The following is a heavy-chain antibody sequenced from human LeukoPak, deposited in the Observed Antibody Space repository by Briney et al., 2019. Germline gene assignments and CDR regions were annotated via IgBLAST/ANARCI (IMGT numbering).Heavy chain of an antibody. V-gene: IGHV1-18*01. CDR3: ARVKEERATMLPFDS. Sequence: AASVKVSCKASGYIFTNYGISWVRQAPGQGLEWMGWITPYNENTKYARKFEDRISMTTDTSSNTAHMDLRSLRPDDTAVYYCARVKEERATMLPFDSWGQGTLVTVSS. CDR2: ITPYNENT. J-gene: IGHJ4*02. D-gene: IGHD5-24*01. CDR1: GYIFTNYG.